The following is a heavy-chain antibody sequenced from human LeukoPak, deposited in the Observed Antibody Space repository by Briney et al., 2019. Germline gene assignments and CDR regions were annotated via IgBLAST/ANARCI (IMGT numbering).Heavy chain of an antibody. Sequence: GGSLRLSCVASGFTFPSYWMSWVRQAPGKGPEWVANIKQDGSETYYLDSVKGRFTVSRDNIKNSLYLQMNTLRAEDTAVYYCARDPQYSYDDTGTFDSWGQGTLVTVSS. V-gene: IGHV3-7*01. J-gene: IGHJ4*02. D-gene: IGHD3-9*01. CDR2: IKQDGSET. CDR3: ARDPQYSYDDTGTFDS. CDR1: GFTFPSYW.